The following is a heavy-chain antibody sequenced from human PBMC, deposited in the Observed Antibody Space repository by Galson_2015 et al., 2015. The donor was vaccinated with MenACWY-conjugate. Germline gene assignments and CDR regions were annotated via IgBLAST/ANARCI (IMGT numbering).Heavy chain of an antibody. Sequence: SLRLSCAASGFTFSTYAMHWVRQAPGKGLEWVAVISFDGTNKYYADSVKGRFTISRDSSKNTLYVQMNSLTTDDTAVYYCARAIEYCSGGSCYPNAFDIWGQGTMVTVSS. V-gene: IGHV3-30*14. D-gene: IGHD2-15*01. CDR1: GFTFSTYA. CDR3: ARAIEYCSGGSCYPNAFDI. CDR2: ISFDGTNK. J-gene: IGHJ3*02.